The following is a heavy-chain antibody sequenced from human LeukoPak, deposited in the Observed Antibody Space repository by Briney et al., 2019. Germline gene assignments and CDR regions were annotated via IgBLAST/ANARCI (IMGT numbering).Heavy chain of an antibody. V-gene: IGHV3-33*01. CDR2: IWFDGSNK. CDR1: GFAFSRYG. J-gene: IGHJ3*02. Sequence: GGSLRLSCAASGFAFSRYGMHWVRQAPGKGLEWVAVIWFDGSNKYFADSVKGRFTISRDNSKNTLYLQVNSLRAEDTAMYYCARNILFAFDIWGQGTMVTVSS. CDR3: ARNILFAFDI.